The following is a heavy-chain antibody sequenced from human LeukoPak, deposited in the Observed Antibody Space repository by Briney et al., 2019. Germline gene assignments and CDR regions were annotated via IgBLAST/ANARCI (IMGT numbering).Heavy chain of an antibody. CDR2: IVSSSSSI. J-gene: IGHJ4*02. CDR1: GFTFSSYE. V-gene: IGHV3-48*03. Sequence: GGPLRLSCAASGFTFSSYEMNWVRQAPGKGLEWVSYIVSSSSSIYYADSVKGRFTISRDNAKNSLYLQMNSLRAEDTAVYYCARDSVYYDSSGYYPSTFDYWGQGTLVTVS. CDR3: ARDSVYYDSSGYYPSTFDY. D-gene: IGHD3-22*01.